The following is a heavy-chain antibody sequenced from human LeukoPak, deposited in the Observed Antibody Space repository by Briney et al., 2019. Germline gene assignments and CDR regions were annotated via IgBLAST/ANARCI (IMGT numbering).Heavy chain of an antibody. J-gene: IGHJ6*02. D-gene: IGHD6-13*01. Sequence: SETLSLTCTASGGSLSSSSYYWGWIRQPPGKGLEWIGNIHYSGSTFYNLSLKSRVTISVDTSKNQFSLKLSSVTAADTAVYYCARRYSSRPPDVWGQGTTVTVSS. CDR1: GGSLSSSSYY. V-gene: IGHV4-39*07. CDR2: IHYSGST. CDR3: ARRYSSRPPDV.